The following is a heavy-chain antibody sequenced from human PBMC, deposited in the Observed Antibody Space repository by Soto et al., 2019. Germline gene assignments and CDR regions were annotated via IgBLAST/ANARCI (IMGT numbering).Heavy chain of an antibody. D-gene: IGHD3-22*01. J-gene: IGHJ4*02. V-gene: IGHV3-48*04. CDR1: GFTFSSYS. CDR2: ISSSSSTI. Sequence: GGSPRLSCAASGFTFSSYSMNWVRQAPGKGLEWVSYISSSSSTIYYADSVKGRFTVSRDNVKNSLYLQMNSLRAEDTAMYYCTTDRGYLTFDYWGPGTLVTVSS. CDR3: TTDRGYLTFDY.